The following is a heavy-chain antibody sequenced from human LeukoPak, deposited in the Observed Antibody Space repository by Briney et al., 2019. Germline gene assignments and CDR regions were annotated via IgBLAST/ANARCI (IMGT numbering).Heavy chain of an antibody. J-gene: IGHJ4*02. V-gene: IGHV4-4*07. CDR3: VREILYCSGGSCYRGPFDN. CDR1: GGSISSYY. Sequence: PSETLSLTCSVSGGSISSYYWSWIRQPAGKGLEWIGRIYSSGSTDYNPSLKSRVTVSVDTSKNQFSLKLSSVTAADTAVYYCVREILYCSGGSCYRGPFDNWGQGTLVTVSA. CDR2: IYSSGST. D-gene: IGHD2-15*01.